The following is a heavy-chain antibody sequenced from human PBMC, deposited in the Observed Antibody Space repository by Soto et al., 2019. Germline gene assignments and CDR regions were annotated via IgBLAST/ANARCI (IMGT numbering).Heavy chain of an antibody. Sequence: QVQLQESGPGLVKPSQTLSLICTVSGDSMSSGSYYWTWIRQHPAKGLEWIGYTHFSGLSYLNPSLKGRLSISTDTSKNHFSLRLTSVTSADAAMYYCSAQKIAQGQYEDYWGQGTLVTVSS. CDR3: SAQKIAQGQYEDY. CDR2: THFSGLS. V-gene: IGHV4-31*03. CDR1: GDSMSSGSYY. J-gene: IGHJ4*02. D-gene: IGHD2-21*01.